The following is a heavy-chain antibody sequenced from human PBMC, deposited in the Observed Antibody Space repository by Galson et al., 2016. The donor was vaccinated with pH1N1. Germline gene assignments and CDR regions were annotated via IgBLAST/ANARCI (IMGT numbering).Heavy chain of an antibody. CDR3: TTEGQRYGAY. D-gene: IGHD2-2*01. CDR2: IKSEAAGGTI. J-gene: IGHJ4*02. CDR1: GLTFKNVW. Sequence: LRLSCAASGLTFKNVWMSWVRQAPGKGLEWVGRIKSEAAGGTINYAAPVKGRFTISRDDSGGTLYLHMNSLQTEDTGVYFCTTEGQRYGAYWGQGTLVTVSS. V-gene: IGHV3-15*01.